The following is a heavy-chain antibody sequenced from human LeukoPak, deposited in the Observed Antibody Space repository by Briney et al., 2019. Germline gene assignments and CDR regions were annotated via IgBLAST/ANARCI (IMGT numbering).Heavy chain of an antibody. CDR1: GFTFSSHW. V-gene: IGHV3-21*01. Sequence: GGSLRLSCAVSGFTFSSHWMSWVRQAPGKGLEWVSSISSSSSYIYYADSVKGRFTISRDNAKNSLYPQMNSLRAEDTAVYYCARGSVSYSSSWLNWFDPWGQGTLVTVSS. D-gene: IGHD6-13*01. CDR2: ISSSSSYI. CDR3: ARGSVSYSSSWLNWFDP. J-gene: IGHJ5*02.